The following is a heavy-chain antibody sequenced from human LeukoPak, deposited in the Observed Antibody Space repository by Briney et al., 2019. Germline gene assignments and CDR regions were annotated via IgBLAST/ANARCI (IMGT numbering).Heavy chain of an antibody. CDR2: ISAYNGNT. CDR3: ARDHRDYYGSGSYYWFDP. Sequence: ASVKVSCKASGYTFTSYGISWVRQAPGQGLEWMGWISAYNGNTNYAQKLQGRVTMTTDTSTSTAYMELRSLRSDDTAVYYCARDHRDYYGSGSYYWFDPWGQGTLVTVSS. V-gene: IGHV1-18*01. CDR1: GYTFTSYG. J-gene: IGHJ5*02. D-gene: IGHD3-10*01.